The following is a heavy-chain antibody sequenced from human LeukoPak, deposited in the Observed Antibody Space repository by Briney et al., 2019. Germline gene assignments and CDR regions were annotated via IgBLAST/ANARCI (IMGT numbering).Heavy chain of an antibody. CDR1: GGSISSGDYY. D-gene: IGHD4-17*01. V-gene: IGHV4-30-4*01. CDR3: ARGASSDYSPFDY. CDR2: IYYSGST. Sequence: SQTLSLTCTVSGGSISSGDYYWSWIRQPPGKGLEWIGYIYYSGSTYYNPSLKSRDTISVDTSKNQFSLKLSSVTAADTAVYYCARGASSDYSPFDYWGQGTLVSVSS. J-gene: IGHJ4*02.